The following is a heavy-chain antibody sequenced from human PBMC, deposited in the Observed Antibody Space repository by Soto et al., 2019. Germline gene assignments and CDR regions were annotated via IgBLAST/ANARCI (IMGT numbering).Heavy chain of an antibody. CDR1: GGTINSGDYF. CDR2: IFYTGST. Sequence: PSETLSLTCSVSGGTINSGDYFWSWIRQPPGKGLGWIGSIFYTGSTYYSPSLKSRASMSVDTSKNQFSLKLSSVTAADTAVYYCARTPWIHSSSWYFDYWGQGTLVTVSS. D-gene: IGHD6-13*01. V-gene: IGHV4-30-4*01. CDR3: ARTPWIHSSSWYFDY. J-gene: IGHJ4*02.